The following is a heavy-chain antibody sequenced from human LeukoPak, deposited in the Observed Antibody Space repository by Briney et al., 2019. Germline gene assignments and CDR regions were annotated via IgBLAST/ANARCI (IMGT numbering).Heavy chain of an antibody. Sequence: PSETLSLTCTVSGGSISSSSYYWGWIRQPPGKGLEWIGSIYYSGSTNYNPSLKSRVTISVDTSKNQFSLKLSSVTAADTAVYYCARSELAAMDHLDYWGQGTLVTVSS. CDR1: GGSISSSSYY. D-gene: IGHD5-18*01. CDR2: IYYSGST. CDR3: ARSELAAMDHLDY. V-gene: IGHV4-39*07. J-gene: IGHJ4*02.